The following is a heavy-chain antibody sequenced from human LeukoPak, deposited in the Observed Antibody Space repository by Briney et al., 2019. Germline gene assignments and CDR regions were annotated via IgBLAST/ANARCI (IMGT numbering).Heavy chain of an antibody. CDR1: GGSINSGGIY. J-gene: IGHJ4*02. CDR2: VYYSGST. Sequence: SETLSLTCTVSGGSINSGGIYWSWIRQHPGKGLEWMGYVYYSGSTLCNPSLKSRLTMSVDTPKSEFSLKLGSVTAADTALYYCARDNGDYAFDSWGQGTLVTVSS. V-gene: IGHV4-31*03. CDR3: ARDNGDYAFDS. D-gene: IGHD4-17*01.